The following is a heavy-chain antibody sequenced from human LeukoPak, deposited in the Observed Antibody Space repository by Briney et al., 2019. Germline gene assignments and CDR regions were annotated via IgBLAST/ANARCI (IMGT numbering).Heavy chain of an antibody. V-gene: IGHV3-11*01. CDR2: ISSSGSTI. J-gene: IGHJ6*03. CDR1: GFTFSDYY. CDR3: AKRVADYYGSGYYYYMDV. Sequence: GGSLRLSCAASGFTFSDYYMSWIRQAPGKGLEWVSYISSSGSTIYYADSVKGRFTISRDNAKNSLYLQMNSLRAEDTAVYYCAKRVADYYGSGYYYYMDVWGKGTTVTVSS. D-gene: IGHD3-10*01.